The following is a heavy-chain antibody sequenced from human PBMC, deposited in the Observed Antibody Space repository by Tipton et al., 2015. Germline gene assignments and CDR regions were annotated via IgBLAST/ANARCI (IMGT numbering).Heavy chain of an antibody. D-gene: IGHD3-22*01. J-gene: IGHJ4*02. CDR3: ARKGYYYDSSNYYYPFYFDS. CDR2: ISGTSGAT. V-gene: IGHV3-23*01. Sequence: SLRLSWAASGFSFSDYAMTWVRQAPGKGLEWVSAISGTSGATYYADSVKGRFTISRDNAKSTLFLEMNSLRADDTAIYYCARKGYYYDSSNYYYPFYFDSWSQGTLVTVSS. CDR1: GFSFSDYA.